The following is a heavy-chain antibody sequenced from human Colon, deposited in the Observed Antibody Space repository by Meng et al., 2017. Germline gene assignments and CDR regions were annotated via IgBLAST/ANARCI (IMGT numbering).Heavy chain of an antibody. CDR3: ARVNGDFDEAWFDP. CDR1: GASGRSDSHY. CDR2: IYYTGNT. D-gene: IGHD4-17*01. J-gene: IGHJ5*02. Sequence: QLQESGPGCGRPSETLSLTCTVSGASGRSDSHYWSWIRQSPGKGLEWIGYIYYTGNTNYNPSLESRVSMSSDTSKNHFSLHLTSVTAADTDIYYCARVNGDFDEAWFDPWGQGTLVTVSS. V-gene: IGHV4-61*03.